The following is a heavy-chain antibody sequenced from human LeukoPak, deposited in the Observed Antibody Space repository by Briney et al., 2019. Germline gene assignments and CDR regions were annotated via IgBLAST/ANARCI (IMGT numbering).Heavy chain of an antibody. J-gene: IGHJ4*02. Sequence: PGGSLRLSCAASEFSLGAYAMNWVRQAPGKGLEWVSYISASSSATYYAESVKGRFTISRDNGQNSLYLQMNSLRAGDTAVYYCMRGVGRRGGTFDYWGQGTLVTVSS. CDR3: MRGVGRRGGTFDY. D-gene: IGHD3-10*01. V-gene: IGHV3-48*01. CDR2: ISASSSAT. CDR1: EFSLGAYA.